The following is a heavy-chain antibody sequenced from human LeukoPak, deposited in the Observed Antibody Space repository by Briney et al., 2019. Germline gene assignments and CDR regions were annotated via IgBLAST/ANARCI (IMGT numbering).Heavy chain of an antibody. CDR3: ARDEGTYGMDV. D-gene: IGHD1-1*01. V-gene: IGHV3-74*01. CDR2: INRDGSPT. J-gene: IGHJ6*02. Sequence: GGFLRLSCAASGFTFSSYRMHWVRQTPGEGLVWVSRINRDGSPTNYADSVKGRFTISRDNAKNTLYLQMNSLRAEDAAVYYCARDEGTYGMDVWGQGTTVTVSS. CDR1: GFTFSSYR.